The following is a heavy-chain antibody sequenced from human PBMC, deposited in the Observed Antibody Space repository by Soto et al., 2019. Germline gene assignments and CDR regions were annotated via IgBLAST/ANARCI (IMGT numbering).Heavy chain of an antibody. CDR3: ARMKVDSYQFYYAMDV. V-gene: IGHV2-26*01. CDR1: GFPLTTGKMG. J-gene: IGHJ6*02. D-gene: IGHD3-9*01. Sequence: GPTLVNPTETLTLTCTVSGFPLTTGKMGVSWIRQPPGKALEWLAHIFSDNERSYSTSLQGRLTISKDTSGSQVVLSMTNVDPVDTATYYCARMKVDSYQFYYAMDVWGQGTTVTVSS. CDR2: IFSDNER.